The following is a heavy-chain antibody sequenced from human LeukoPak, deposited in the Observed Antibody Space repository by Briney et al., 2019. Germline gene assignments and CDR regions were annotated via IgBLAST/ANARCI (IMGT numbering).Heavy chain of an antibody. J-gene: IGHJ2*01. CDR3: AKAPPGIAAPYWYFDL. CDR2: ISYDGSNK. D-gene: IGHD6-25*01. CDR1: GFTFSSYA. V-gene: IGHV3-30-3*01. Sequence: GGSLRLSCAASGFTFSSYAMHWVRQAPGKGLEWVAVISYDGSNKYYADSVKGRFTISRDNSKNTLYLQMNSLRAEDTAVYYCAKAPPGIAAPYWYFDLWGRGTLVTVSS.